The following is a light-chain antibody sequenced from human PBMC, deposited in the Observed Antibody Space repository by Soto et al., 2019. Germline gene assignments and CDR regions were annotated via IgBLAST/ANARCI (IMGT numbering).Light chain of an antibody. Sequence: VRTRPPPVSWGPGARVPIPRPGGSPNIGAGYDVHWYQQLPGTAPKLLIYGNSNRPSGVSDRFSGSKSGTSASLAITGLQAEDEADYYCQSYDSSLSGFYVFGTGTKVTVL. CDR3: QSYDSSLSGFYV. J-gene: IGLJ1*01. CDR2: GNS. CDR1: SPNIGAGYD. V-gene: IGLV1-40*01.